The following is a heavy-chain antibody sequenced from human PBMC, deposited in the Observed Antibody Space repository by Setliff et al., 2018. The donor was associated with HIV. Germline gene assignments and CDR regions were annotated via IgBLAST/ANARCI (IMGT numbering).Heavy chain of an antibody. CDR2: IYTNENT. D-gene: IGHD6-19*01. J-gene: IGHJ4*02. CDR3: ARVPYSSGY. CDR1: GGSISSGSYY. V-gene: IGHV4-61*09. Sequence: PSETLSLTCTVSGGSISSGSYYWSWIRQPAGKGLEWIGHIYTNENTNYNPSLKSRVTISVDTSKNQFSLKLSSVTAADTAVYYCARVPYSSGYWGQGTLVTVSS.